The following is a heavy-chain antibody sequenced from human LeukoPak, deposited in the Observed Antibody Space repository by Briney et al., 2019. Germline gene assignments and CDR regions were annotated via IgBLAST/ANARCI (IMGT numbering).Heavy chain of an antibody. D-gene: IGHD6-19*01. CDR2: ISGSGGST. V-gene: IGHV3-23*01. CDR1: GFTFSTYG. J-gene: IGHJ4*02. Sequence: GGSLRLSCAASGFTFSTYGMSWVRQAPGKGLEWVSFISGSGGSTYYADSVKGRFTISRDNSRNTLYLQMNSLRAEDTAVYYCAKDVGSGPYYFDYWGQGTLVTVSS. CDR3: AKDVGSGPYYFDY.